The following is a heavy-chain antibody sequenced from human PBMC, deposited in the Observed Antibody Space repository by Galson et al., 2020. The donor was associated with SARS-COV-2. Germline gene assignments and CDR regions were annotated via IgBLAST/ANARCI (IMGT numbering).Heavy chain of an antibody. J-gene: IGHJ4*02. CDR1: GYSISSGYY. CDR2: IYHSGST. V-gene: IGHV4-38-2*02. CDR3: ARDYVAGAGALDY. Sequence: ASETLSLTCTVSGYSISSGYYWGWIRQPPGKGLEWIGSIYHSGSTYYNPSLKSRVTISVDTSKNQFSLKLSSVTAADTAVYYCARDYVAGAGALDYWGQGTLVTVSS. D-gene: IGHD3-10*02.